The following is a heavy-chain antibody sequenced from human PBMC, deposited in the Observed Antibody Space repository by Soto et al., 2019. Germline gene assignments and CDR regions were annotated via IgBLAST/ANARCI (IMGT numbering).Heavy chain of an antibody. Sequence: SMKVSCKASGGHLSSYSISWVLQAPVQGRERMGGYIPIFGTANYAQKFQGRVTITADESTSTAYMKLSSLRSEDTAVYYCAKAEKQGLGRRHWFDPWGQGSLVTVSS. CDR1: GGHLSSYS. D-gene: IGHD6-19*01. CDR3: AKAEKQGLGRRHWFDP. J-gene: IGHJ5*02. CDR2: YIPIFGTA. V-gene: IGHV1-69*13.